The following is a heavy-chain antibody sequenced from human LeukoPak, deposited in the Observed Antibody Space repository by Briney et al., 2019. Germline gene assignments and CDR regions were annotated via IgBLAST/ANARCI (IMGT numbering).Heavy chain of an antibody. J-gene: IGHJ4*02. V-gene: IGHV4-38-2*02. CDR3: ARAAYDFWSGYPPLY. Sequence: SETLSLTCTVSGYPISSGYYWGWIRQPPGKGLEWIGSIYHSGSTYYNPSLKSRVTISVDTSKNQFSLKLSSVTAADTAVYYCARAAYDFWSGYPPLYWGQGTLVTVSS. CDR2: IYHSGST. CDR1: GYPISSGYY. D-gene: IGHD3-3*01.